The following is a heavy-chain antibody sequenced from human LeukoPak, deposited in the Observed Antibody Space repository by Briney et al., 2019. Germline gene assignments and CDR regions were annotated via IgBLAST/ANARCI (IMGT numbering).Heavy chain of an antibody. CDR3: ATPYTSGWSLYFDN. Sequence: GGSLRLSCAASAFTFSSYTMHWVRQAPDKGLEWVAVISHDGGNKYYADSVKGRFTISRDNSKNTLYLQMNGLRAEETAMYYCATPYTSGWSLYFDNWGQGTLVTVSS. V-gene: IGHV3-30-3*01. CDR2: ISHDGGNK. J-gene: IGHJ4*02. CDR1: AFTFSSYT. D-gene: IGHD6-19*01.